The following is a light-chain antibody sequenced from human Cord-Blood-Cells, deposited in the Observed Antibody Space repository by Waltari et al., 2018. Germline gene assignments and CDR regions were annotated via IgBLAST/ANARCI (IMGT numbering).Light chain of an antibody. V-gene: IGLV2-23*01. J-gene: IGLJ1*01. CDR3: CSYAGSSTYV. CDR1: SSDVGSHNL. Sequence: QSALTQPASVSGSPGPSFTISCTGTSSDVGSHNLAYWYQQHPDKAPKLMIYEGSKRPSGVSNRFSGSKSGNTASLTISGLQAEDEADYYCCSYAGSSTYVFGTGTKVTVL. CDR2: EGS.